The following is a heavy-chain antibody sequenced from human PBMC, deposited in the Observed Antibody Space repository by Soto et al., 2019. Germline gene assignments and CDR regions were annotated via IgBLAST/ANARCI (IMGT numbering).Heavy chain of an antibody. D-gene: IGHD1-26*01. J-gene: IGHJ4*01. CDR2: TYFRSRWYN. Sequence: SQTRALTCXISGDSVSSNSFPCNWIRQSPARGLEWLGTTYFRSRWYNDFAVTVTSGMAMTPDTSTKQFSLQLNTVTPEDTAVYYCGRISSGRGTPSFDYWGHGTLVT. V-gene: IGHV6-1*01. CDR1: GDSVSSNSFP. CDR3: GRISSGRGTPSFDY.